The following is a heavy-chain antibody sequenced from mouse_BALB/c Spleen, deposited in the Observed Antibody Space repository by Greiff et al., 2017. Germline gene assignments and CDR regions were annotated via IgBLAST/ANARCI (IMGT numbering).Heavy chain of an antibody. CDR3: ARDDYDVYAMDY. J-gene: IGHJ4*01. CDR2: IYPGNVNT. V-gene: IGHV1S56*01. D-gene: IGHD2-4*01. Sequence: VQRVESGPELVKPGASVRISCKASGYTFTSYYIHWVKQRPGQGLEWIGWIYPGNVNTKYNEKFKGKATLTADKSSSTAYMQLSSLTSEDSAVYFCARDDYDVYAMDYWGQGTSVTVSS. CDR1: GYTFTSYY.